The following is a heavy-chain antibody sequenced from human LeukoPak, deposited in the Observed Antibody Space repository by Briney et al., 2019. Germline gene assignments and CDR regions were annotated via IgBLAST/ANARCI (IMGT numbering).Heavy chain of an antibody. CDR3: AKDQGYSYYDPDY. D-gene: IGHD5-18*01. Sequence: GGSLRLSCAASGFTFNTHAMSWVRQAPGKGLEWVSGINGNGASTYYSDSVKGRFTISRDNSKNTLYLQMSSLRAEDTAVYYCAKDQGYSYYDPDYWGQGTLVTVSS. CDR2: INGNGAST. CDR1: GFTFNTHA. J-gene: IGHJ4*02. V-gene: IGHV3-23*01.